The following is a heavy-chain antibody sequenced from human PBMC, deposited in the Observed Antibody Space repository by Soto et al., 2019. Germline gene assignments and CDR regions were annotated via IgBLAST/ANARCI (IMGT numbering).Heavy chain of an antibody. J-gene: IGHJ4*02. Sequence: PGGSLRLSCVASGFIFHDSYMSWIRQVPGKGLEWLSYISGSGDTMHYADSVQGRFVISRDNPKNSVYLQMNSLRADDTAVYYCVKEFSSWSGPIYDWGQGTLVTVSS. CDR1: GFIFHDSY. CDR2: ISGSGDTM. D-gene: IGHD3-3*01. V-gene: IGHV3-11*01. CDR3: VKEFSSWSGPIYD.